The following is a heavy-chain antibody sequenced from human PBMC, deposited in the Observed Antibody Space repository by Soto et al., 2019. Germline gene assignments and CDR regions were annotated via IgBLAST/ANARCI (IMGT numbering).Heavy chain of an antibody. CDR1: GFTFSSYS. V-gene: IGHV3-21*01. J-gene: IGHJ4*02. CDR2: ISSSSSYI. CDR3: AIDYYDSSGYYFASY. Sequence: EVQLVESGGGLVKPGGSLRLSCAASGFTFSSYSMNCVRQAPGKGLAWFSYISSSSSYIYYADSVKGRFNIPRDNAKKSMYLQMNSLRAEDTAVYYCAIDYYDSSGYYFASYWGQGTLVTVFS. D-gene: IGHD3-22*01.